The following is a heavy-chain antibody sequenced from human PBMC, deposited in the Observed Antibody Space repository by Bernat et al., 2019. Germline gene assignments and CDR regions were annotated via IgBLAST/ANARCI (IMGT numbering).Heavy chain of an antibody. CDR2: FKSRAGGGTT. D-gene: IGHD6-6*01. J-gene: IGHJ6*02. Sequence: EVQLVESGGGLVKPGGSLRLSCSASGFTFTNAWMNWVRQAPGKGLEWVGRFKSRAGGGTTDYAAPVKGRFTVSRDDSKNTLYLQMNSLKTEDTAVYYCTTGARDYYYGMDVWGQGTTVTVS. CDR1: GFTFTNAW. V-gene: IGHV3-15*07. CDR3: TTGARDYYYGMDV.